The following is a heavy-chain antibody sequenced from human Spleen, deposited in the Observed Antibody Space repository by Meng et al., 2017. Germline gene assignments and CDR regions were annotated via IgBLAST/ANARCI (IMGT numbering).Heavy chain of an antibody. CDR1: GGTFSSYA. V-gene: IGHV1-69*13. D-gene: IGHD3-10*01. J-gene: IGHJ4*02. CDR2: IIPIFGTA. CDR3: ARVSRVTLVRGGDYFDY. Sequence: SVKVSCKASGGTFSSYAISWVRQAPGQGLEWMGGIIPIFGTANYAQKFQGRVTITADESTSTAYMELSSLRSEDTAVYYCARVSRVTLVRGGDYFDYWGQGTLVTVSS.